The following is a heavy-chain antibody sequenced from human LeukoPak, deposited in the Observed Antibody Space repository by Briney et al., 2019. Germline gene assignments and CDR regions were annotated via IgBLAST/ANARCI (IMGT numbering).Heavy chain of an antibody. D-gene: IGHD3-22*01. CDR1: GGSVSSGSYY. Sequence: SETLSLTCTVSGGSVSSGSYYWSWIRQPPGKGLEWIGYIYYSGSTYYNPSLKSRVTISVDTSKNQFSLKLSSVTAADTAVYYCARDSSDSSGSSEEDAFDIWGQGTMVTVSS. CDR3: ARDSSDSSGSSEEDAFDI. V-gene: IGHV4-61*01. CDR2: IYYSGST. J-gene: IGHJ3*02.